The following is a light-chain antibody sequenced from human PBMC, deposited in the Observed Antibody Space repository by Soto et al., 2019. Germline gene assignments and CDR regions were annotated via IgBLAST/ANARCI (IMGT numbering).Light chain of an antibody. Sequence: DIQMTQSPSSLSASVGDRVTITCRASQSISSWLAWYQQKPGKAPKLLIYDASSLESGVPSRFSGSGSGTEFTLTISSLQPDDFATYYCQQYTSYSPLTFGGGTKVDI. V-gene: IGKV1-5*01. CDR2: DAS. CDR1: QSISSW. CDR3: QQYTSYSPLT. J-gene: IGKJ4*01.